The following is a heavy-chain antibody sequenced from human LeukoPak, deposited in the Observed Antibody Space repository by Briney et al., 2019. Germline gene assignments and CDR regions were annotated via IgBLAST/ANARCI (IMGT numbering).Heavy chain of an antibody. CDR3: AREDIVLLVDARWFDP. CDR1: GYTFTGYY. J-gene: IGHJ5*02. D-gene: IGHD2-8*01. Sequence: ASVKVSCKASGYTFTGYYMHWVRQAPGQGLGWMGWINPNSGGTNYAQKFQGRVTMTRDTSISTAYMELSRLRSDDTAVYYCAREDIVLLVDARWFDPWGQGTLVTVSS. V-gene: IGHV1-2*02. CDR2: INPNSGGT.